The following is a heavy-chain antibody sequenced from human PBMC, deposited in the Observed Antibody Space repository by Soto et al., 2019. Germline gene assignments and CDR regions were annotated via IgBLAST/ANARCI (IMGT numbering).Heavy chain of an antibody. V-gene: IGHV2-5*02. Sequence: QITLKESGPTLVKPTQTLTLTCTCSGFSLGTSGVGVGWIRQPPGKALEWLALIYWDDDKRYSPSLNSRLTITKDTSKNQVVLTMTNMDPVDTATYYCAHSRPPRLLDYWGQGTLVTVSS. CDR2: IYWDDDK. D-gene: IGHD6-6*01. J-gene: IGHJ4*02. CDR3: AHSRPPRLLDY. CDR1: GFSLGTSGVG.